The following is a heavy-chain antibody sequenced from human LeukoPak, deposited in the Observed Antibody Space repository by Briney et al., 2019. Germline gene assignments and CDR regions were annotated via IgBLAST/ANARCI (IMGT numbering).Heavy chain of an antibody. V-gene: IGHV4-59*01. Sequence: SETLSLTCTVSGGSISSYYWSWIRQPPGKGLEWIGYIYYSGSTNYNPSLKSRVTISVDTSKNQFPLKLSSVTAADTAVYYCARGWYSGSTIDYWGQGTLVTVSS. D-gene: IGHD1-26*01. J-gene: IGHJ4*02. CDR3: ARGWYSGSTIDY. CDR1: GGSISSYY. CDR2: IYYSGST.